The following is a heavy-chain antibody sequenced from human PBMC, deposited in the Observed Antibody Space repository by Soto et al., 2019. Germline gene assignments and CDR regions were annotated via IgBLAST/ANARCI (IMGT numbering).Heavy chain of an antibody. CDR1: GDSVTSNVW. D-gene: IGHD6-19*01. CDR3: ARDAAVPGESDRFDY. CDR2: AYHNGLT. V-gene: IGHV4-4*02. J-gene: IGHJ4*02. Sequence: SETLSLTCAVSGDSVTSNVWWSWVRQPPGKGLEWIGEAYHNGLTDYNPSLKSRVTMSVDTSKNEFSLKLPSLTAADTAIYYCARDAAVPGESDRFDYWGQGTLVTVSS.